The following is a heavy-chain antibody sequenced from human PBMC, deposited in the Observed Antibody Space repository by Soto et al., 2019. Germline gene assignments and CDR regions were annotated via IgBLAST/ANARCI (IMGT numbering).Heavy chain of an antibody. Sequence: GGSLRLSCAASGFTFSGPAMHWVRQASGKGLEWVGRIRSKANSYATAYAASVKGRFTISRDDSKNTAYLQMNSLKTEDTAVYYCTRQTRKGDGYYYYYYIDVWGKGTTVTVSS. CDR3: TRQTRKGDGYYYYYYIDV. V-gene: IGHV3-73*01. J-gene: IGHJ6*03. D-gene: IGHD3-16*01. CDR2: IRSKANSYAT. CDR1: GFTFSGPA.